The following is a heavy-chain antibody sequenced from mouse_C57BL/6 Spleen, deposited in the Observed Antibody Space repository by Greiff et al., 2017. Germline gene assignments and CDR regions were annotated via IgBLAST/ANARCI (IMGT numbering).Heavy chain of an antibody. Sequence: QVQLKQPGAELVKPGASVKLSCKASGYTFTGYWMHWVKQRPGQGLEWIGMIHPNSGSTNYNEKFKSKATLTVDKSSSTAYMQLSSLTSEDSAVYYCARGDYGSSSWFAYWGQGTLVTVSA. CDR3: ARGDYGSSSWFAY. J-gene: IGHJ3*01. CDR1: GYTFTGYW. CDR2: IHPNSGST. V-gene: IGHV1-64*01. D-gene: IGHD1-1*01.